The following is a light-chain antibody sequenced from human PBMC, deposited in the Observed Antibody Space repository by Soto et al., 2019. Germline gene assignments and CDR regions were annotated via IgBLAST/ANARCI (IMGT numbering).Light chain of an antibody. CDR1: PSVSSSY. CDR3: QQYGSSPT. Sequence: EIVLTQSPGTLSLSPGERATLSCRASPSVSSSYLAWYQQKPGQAPGLIIYGASSRATGIPDRFSGSGSGTDFTITISRLEPEDFAVYYCQQYGSSPTFGQGTKLEIK. CDR2: GAS. J-gene: IGKJ2*01. V-gene: IGKV3-20*01.